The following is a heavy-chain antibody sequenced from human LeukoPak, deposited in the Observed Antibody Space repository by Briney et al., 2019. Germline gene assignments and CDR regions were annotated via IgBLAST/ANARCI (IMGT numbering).Heavy chain of an antibody. Sequence: GASVKVSCKASGYTFTSYYMHWVRQAPGQGLEWMGIINPSGGSTSYAQKFQGRVTITADESTSTAYMELSSLRSEDTAVYYCARIVMEVVAATHPYNWFDPWGQGTLVTVSS. V-gene: IGHV1-46*01. CDR2: INPSGGST. CDR1: GYTFTSYY. D-gene: IGHD2-15*01. CDR3: ARIVMEVVAATHPYNWFDP. J-gene: IGHJ5*02.